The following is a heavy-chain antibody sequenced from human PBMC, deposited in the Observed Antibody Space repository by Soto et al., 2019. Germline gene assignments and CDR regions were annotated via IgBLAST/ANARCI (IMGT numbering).Heavy chain of an antibody. J-gene: IGHJ6*02. CDR2: VSPGDSDT. Sequence: PGVSLKISCPASGDTFSNYWLAWVRQMPGKGLEYVGIVSPGDSDTIYSPSFQRQVTISVDTSTSTAYIHRNSLKASYSAMYYCARRLKEVSGSYASSAALDVWGRGTTVIV. CDR3: ARRLKEVSGSYASSAALDV. CDR1: GDTFSNYW. D-gene: IGHD2-2*01. V-gene: IGHV5-51*01.